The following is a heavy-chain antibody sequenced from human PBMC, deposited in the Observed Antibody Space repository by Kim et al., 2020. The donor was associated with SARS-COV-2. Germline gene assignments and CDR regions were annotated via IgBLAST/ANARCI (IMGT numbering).Heavy chain of an antibody. J-gene: IGHJ4*02. D-gene: IGHD1-26*01. CDR2: IWYDGSNK. Sequence: GGSLRLSCAASGFTFSSYGMHWVRQAPGKGLEWVAVIWYDGSNKYYADSVKGRFTISRDNSKNTLYLQMNSLRAEDTAVYYCAKDSGSYYGYFDYWGQGTLVTVSS. CDR1: GFTFSSYG. V-gene: IGHV3-33*06. CDR3: AKDSGSYYGYFDY.